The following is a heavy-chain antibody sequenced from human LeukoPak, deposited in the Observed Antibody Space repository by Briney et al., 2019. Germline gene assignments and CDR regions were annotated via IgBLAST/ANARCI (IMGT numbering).Heavy chain of an antibody. V-gene: IGHV4-39*01. CDR1: GVSISSSSYY. Sequence: KPSETLSLTCTVSGVSISSSSYYWGWIRQPPGKGLEWIGSIYYSGNTYYNPSLKSRVTMSVDTSKNQFSLKLSSVTAADTAVYYCVRHASGEDYWGQGTLVTVSS. CDR3: VRHASGEDY. D-gene: IGHD2-15*01. J-gene: IGHJ4*02. CDR2: IYYSGNT.